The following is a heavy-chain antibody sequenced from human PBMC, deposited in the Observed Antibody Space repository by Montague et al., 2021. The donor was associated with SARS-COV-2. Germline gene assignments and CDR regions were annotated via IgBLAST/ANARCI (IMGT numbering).Heavy chain of an antibody. J-gene: IGHJ4*02. CDR2: IYWDXNK. D-gene: IGHD6-19*01. CDR1: GFSLSTNEMG. Sequence: PALVKLTQTLTLTCSFSGFSLSTNEMGVGWIRQPPGKAPEWLALIYWDXNKHYSPSLKTRLTITKDTSKNQVVLTVTNLDPVDTGTYYCARRYISDWTGFDYWGQGTLVTVSS. V-gene: IGHV2-5*02. CDR3: ARRYISDWTGFDY.